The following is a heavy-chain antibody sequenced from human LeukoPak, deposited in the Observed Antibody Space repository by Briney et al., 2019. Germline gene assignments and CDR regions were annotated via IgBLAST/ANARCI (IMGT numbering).Heavy chain of an antibody. Sequence: ASVKVSCKASGYTFTSYYIHWVRQAPGQGLEWMGIINPSGGSTNYAQKFQGRVTMTRDTSTSTVYMELSSLRSDDTAVYYCARTVLRSGSYGYWGQGTLVTVSS. V-gene: IGHV1-46*01. CDR1: GYTFTSYY. CDR2: INPSGGST. CDR3: ARTVLRSGSYGY. J-gene: IGHJ4*02. D-gene: IGHD1-26*01.